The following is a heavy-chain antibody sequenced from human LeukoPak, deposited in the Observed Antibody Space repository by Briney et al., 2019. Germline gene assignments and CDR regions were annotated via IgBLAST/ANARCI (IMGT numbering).Heavy chain of an antibody. CDR1: GGSITSSNW. V-gene: IGHV4-4*02. J-gene: IGHJ4*02. Sequence: SETLSLTCAVSGGSITSSNWWSWVRQPPGKGLEWIGEIYPSGSTNYNPSLKSRVTISIDKSKNQFSLNLSSVTAADTAVYYCARGRGPTVTTTDYWGQGTLVTVSS. CDR2: IYPSGST. CDR3: ARGRGPTVTTTDY. D-gene: IGHD4-17*01.